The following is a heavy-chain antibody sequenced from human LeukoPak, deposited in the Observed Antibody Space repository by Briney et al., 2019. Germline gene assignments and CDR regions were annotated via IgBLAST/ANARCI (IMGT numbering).Heavy chain of an antibody. D-gene: IGHD6-13*01. J-gene: IGHJ5*02. CDR2: ISAYNGNT. V-gene: IGHV1-18*01. Sequence: ASVKLSCKASGYTFTSYGISWVREAPGQGLEWMGWISAYNGNTNYAQKLQGRVTMTTDTSTSTAYMELRSLRSDDTAVYYCARESSYSSLAAGFDPWGQGTLVTVSS. CDR3: ARESSYSSLAAGFDP. CDR1: GYTFTSYG.